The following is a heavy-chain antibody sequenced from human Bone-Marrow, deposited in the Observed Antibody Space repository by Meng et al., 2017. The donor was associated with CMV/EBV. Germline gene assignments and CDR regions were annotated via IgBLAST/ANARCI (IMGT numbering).Heavy chain of an antibody. CDR1: GGSISSSSYY. Sequence: SETLSLTCTVSGGSISSSSYYWGWIRQPPGKGLEWIGYIYYSGSTYYNPSLKSRVTISVDTSKNQFSLKLSSVTAADTAVYYCARATYSSGRFDYWGQGTRVTVYS. J-gene: IGHJ4*02. D-gene: IGHD6-19*01. CDR2: IYYSGST. V-gene: IGHV4-31*03. CDR3: ARATYSSGRFDY.